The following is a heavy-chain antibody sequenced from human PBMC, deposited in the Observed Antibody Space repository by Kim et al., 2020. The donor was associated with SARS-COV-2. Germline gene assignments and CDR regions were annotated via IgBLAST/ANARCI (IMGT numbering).Heavy chain of an antibody. J-gene: IGHJ6*01. D-gene: IGHD6-13*01. CDR2: SSSSSSYI. CDR1: GFTFSSYS. CDR3: AREGSSSRGYGEGYYCYG. V-gene: IGHV3-21*01. Sequence: GGSLRLSCAASGFTFSSYSMNWVRQAPGKGLEWVGTSSSSSSYIYYADSVKGRFTISTDNAKNTPYLQLNSLRAEDTAVYYCAREGSSSRGYGEGYYCYG.